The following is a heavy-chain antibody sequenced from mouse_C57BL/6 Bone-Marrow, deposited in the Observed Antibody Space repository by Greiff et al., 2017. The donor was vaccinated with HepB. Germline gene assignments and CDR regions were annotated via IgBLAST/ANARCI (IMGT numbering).Heavy chain of an antibody. CDR1: GYTFTSYW. CDR3: ASYYGSSYQAWFAY. J-gene: IGHJ3*01. V-gene: IGHV1-64*01. D-gene: IGHD1-1*01. CDR2: IHPNSGST. Sequence: QVQLQQPGAELVKPGASVKLSCKASGYTFTSYWMHWVKQRPGQGLEWIGMIHPNSGSTNYNEKFKSKATLTVDKSSSTAYMQLSILTSEDSAVYYCASYYGSSYQAWFAYWGQGTLVTVSA.